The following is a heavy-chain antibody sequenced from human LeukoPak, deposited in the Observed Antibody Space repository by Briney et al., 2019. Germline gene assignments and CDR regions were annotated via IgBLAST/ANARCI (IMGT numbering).Heavy chain of an antibody. V-gene: IGHV4-59*06. CDR1: GDSISSYY. Sequence: SETLSLTCTVSGDSISSYYWSWIRQHPGKGLEWIGYIYYSGSTYYNPSLKSRVTISVDTSKNQFSLKLSSVTAADTAVYYCARDLRVPYPVGYYGMDVWGQGTTVTVSS. J-gene: IGHJ6*02. CDR3: ARDLRVPYPVGYYGMDV. D-gene: IGHD5-24*01. CDR2: IYYSGST.